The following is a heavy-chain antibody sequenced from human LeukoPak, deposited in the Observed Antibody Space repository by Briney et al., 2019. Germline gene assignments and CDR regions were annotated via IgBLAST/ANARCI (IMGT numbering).Heavy chain of an antibody. J-gene: IGHJ4*02. V-gene: IGHV3-15*01. CDR3: TTDPGGGFPLMGAMIIDY. Sequence: PGGSLRLSCAASGFTSSNAWMSWVRQAPGKGLEWVGRIKSKTDGGTTDYAAPVKGRFTISRDDSKNTLYLQMNSLKTEDTAVYYCTTDPGGGFPLMGAMIIDYWGQGTLVTVSS. D-gene: IGHD1-26*01. CDR1: GFTSSNAW. CDR2: IKSKTDGGTT.